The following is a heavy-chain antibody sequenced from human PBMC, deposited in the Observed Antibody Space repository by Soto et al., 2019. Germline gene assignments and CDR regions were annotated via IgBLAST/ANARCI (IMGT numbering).Heavy chain of an antibody. CDR2: IIPIFGTA. J-gene: IGHJ6*02. CDR3: ARESYCSSTSCSTTWISYYYYGMDV. CDR1: GGTFSSYA. D-gene: IGHD2-2*02. V-gene: IGHV1-69*13. Sequence: SVMVSCKASGGTFSSYAISWVRQAPGQGLEWRGGIIPIFGTANYAQKFQGGVTITADESTSTAYMELSSLRSEDTAVYYCARESYCSSTSCSTTWISYYYYGMDVWG.